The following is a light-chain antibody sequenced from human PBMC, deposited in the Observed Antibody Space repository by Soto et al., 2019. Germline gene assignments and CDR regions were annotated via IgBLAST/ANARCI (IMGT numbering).Light chain of an antibody. CDR3: QQYGSSPET. CDR1: QSVSSSY. V-gene: IGKV3-20*01. CDR2: GAS. Sequence: EIVLTQSPGTLSLSPGERATLSCRASQSVSSSYLAWYQQKPGQAPRLIIYGASSRATDIPDRFSGSGSGTDFALTISSLEPEDFAVYYCQQYGSSPETFGQGTKEEIK. J-gene: IGKJ1*01.